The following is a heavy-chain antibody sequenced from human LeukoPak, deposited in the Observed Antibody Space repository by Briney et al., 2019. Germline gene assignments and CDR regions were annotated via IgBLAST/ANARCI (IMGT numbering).Heavy chain of an antibody. D-gene: IGHD3-10*01. J-gene: IGHJ4*02. CDR3: ARGLPFGDYFLY. V-gene: IGHV4-61*02. CDR2: LNPSGAT. CDR1: GGSISSRDYY. Sequence: PSETLSLTCTVSGGSISSRDYYWCWIRQSAGKGLEWIGRLNPSGATFFNPSLRSRLTMSLDPSESQFSLKLSSVTAEDTALYYCARGLPFGDYFLYSGQGALVTVSS.